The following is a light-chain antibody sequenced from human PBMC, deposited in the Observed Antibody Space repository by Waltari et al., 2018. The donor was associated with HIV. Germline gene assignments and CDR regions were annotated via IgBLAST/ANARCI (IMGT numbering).Light chain of an antibody. J-gene: IGLJ2*01. CDR2: DIY. CDR3: ATWDASLTVV. V-gene: IGLV1-51*01. Sequence: QSVLTQPPSVSAAPGQKVSISCSGSDSNIGNNYVSWYQQLPGTAPKLLIYDIYKRPSGIPDRFSGSKSGTSATLGIAGLQTGDEAYYYCATWDASLTVVFGGGTKLTVL. CDR1: DSNIGNNY.